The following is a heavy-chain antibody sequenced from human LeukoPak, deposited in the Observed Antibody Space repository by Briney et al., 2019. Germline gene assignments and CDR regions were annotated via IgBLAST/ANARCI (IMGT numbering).Heavy chain of an antibody. CDR3: ARAGRVAAAGTFDY. J-gene: IGHJ4*02. D-gene: IGHD6-13*01. Sequence: SETLSLTCTVSGGSISSRGYYWIWIRQHPGKGLEWIGYIYYSGSTYYNPSLKSRVTISVDTSKNQFSLKLSSVTAADTAVYYCARAGRVAAAGTFDYWGQGTLVTVSS. CDR1: GGSISSRGYY. V-gene: IGHV4-31*03. CDR2: IYYSGST.